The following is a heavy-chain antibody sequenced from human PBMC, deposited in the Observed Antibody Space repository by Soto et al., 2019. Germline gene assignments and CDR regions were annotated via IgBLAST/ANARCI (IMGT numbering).Heavy chain of an antibody. J-gene: IGHJ5*02. Sequence: QVQLVQSGAEVKMPGSSVNVSCKTSGGVFSTYVITWVRQAPGQGLEWMGQIVPIFGTVKYAQKFQGRVTLTADKGTRTAYMELSGLRFDDTAVYYCVREGSHHSGNSGPWFDPGGQGSLVSVSS. CDR2: IVPIFGTV. V-gene: IGHV1-69*06. CDR1: GGVFSTYV. D-gene: IGHD3-22*01. CDR3: VREGSHHSGNSGPWFDP.